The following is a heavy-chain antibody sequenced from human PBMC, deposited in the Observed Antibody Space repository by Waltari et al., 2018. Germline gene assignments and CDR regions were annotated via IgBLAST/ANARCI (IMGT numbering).Heavy chain of an antibody. J-gene: IGHJ6*01. CDR2: IDNSGSKT. CDR3: ANHRPGGYGMEV. V-gene: IGHV3-74*01. D-gene: IGHD3-22*01. CDR1: EFTFRNLW. Sequence: EVQLVESGGGLVQPGGSLRLSCVASEFTFRNLWRHWVGQAPGKGLVWVSGIDNSGSKTRYADSVKGRFTISRDNAKNTLYLQMNSLRVEETAVYYCANHRPGGYGMEVWGQGTTVTVSS.